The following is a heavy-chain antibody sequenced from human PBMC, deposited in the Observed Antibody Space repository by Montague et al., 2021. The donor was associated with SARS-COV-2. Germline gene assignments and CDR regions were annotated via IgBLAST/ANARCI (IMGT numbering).Heavy chain of an antibody. D-gene: IGHD4-11*01. Sequence: SETLSLTCAVYGGSFSGYYWSWIRQPPGKGLEWIGEINHSGSTNYNPSLKSRVTISVDTSKNQFSLKLSSVTAADTAVYYCARGRSVTTFFPGGGVALGVWGQGNAGTVS. CDR2: INHSGST. CDR3: ARGRSVTTFFPGGGVALGV. CDR1: GGSFSGYY. J-gene: IGHJ6*02. V-gene: IGHV4-34*01.